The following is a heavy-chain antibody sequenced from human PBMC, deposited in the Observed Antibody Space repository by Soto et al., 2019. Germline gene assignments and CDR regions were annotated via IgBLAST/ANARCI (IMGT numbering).Heavy chain of an antibody. CDR3: ARVYQQYHAIDY. CDR2: ISSSGSTI. CDR1: GFTFSSYE. D-gene: IGHD2-2*01. J-gene: IGHJ4*02. V-gene: IGHV3-48*03. Sequence: EVQLVESGGGFVQPGGSLRLSCAASGFTFSSYEMNWVRQAPGKGLEWVSYISSSGSTIYYADSVKGRFTISRDNAKNSLYLQMNSLRAEDTAVYYCARVYQQYHAIDYWGQGTLVTVSS.